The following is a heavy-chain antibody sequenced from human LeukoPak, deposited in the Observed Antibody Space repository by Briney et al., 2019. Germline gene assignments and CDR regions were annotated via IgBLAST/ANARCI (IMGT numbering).Heavy chain of an antibody. V-gene: IGHV3-23*01. CDR3: AKSPLVVVAELYYFDY. J-gene: IGHJ4*02. D-gene: IGHD2-15*01. Sequence: HPGGSLRLSCAASGSTFSSYAMSWVRQAPGKGLEWVSAISGSGGSTYYADSVKGRFTISRDNSQNTLYLQMNSLRAEDTAVYYCAKSPLVVVAELYYFDYWGQGTLVTVSS. CDR1: GSTFSSYA. CDR2: ISGSGGST.